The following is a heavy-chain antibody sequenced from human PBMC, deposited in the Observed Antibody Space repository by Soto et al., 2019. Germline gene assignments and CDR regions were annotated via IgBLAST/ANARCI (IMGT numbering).Heavy chain of an antibody. D-gene: IGHD3-22*01. CDR2: IYYSGST. Sequence: SETLSLTCTVSGGSISSSSYYWGWIRQPPGKGLEWIGSIYYSGSTYYNPSLKSRVTISVDTSKNQFSLKLSSVTAADTAVYYCASLAHYYDSSGYSTYFDYWGQGTLVTVS. J-gene: IGHJ4*02. CDR1: GGSISSSSYY. CDR3: ASLAHYYDSSGYSTYFDY. V-gene: IGHV4-39*01.